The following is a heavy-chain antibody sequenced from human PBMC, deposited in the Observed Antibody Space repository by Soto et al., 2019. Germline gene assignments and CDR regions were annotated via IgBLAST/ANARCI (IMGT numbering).Heavy chain of an antibody. CDR3: ARAAAGYCSGGSCYSYFQH. V-gene: IGHV4-34*01. D-gene: IGHD2-15*01. Sequence: QVQLQQWGAGLLKPSETLSLTCAVYGGSFSGYYWSWIRQPPGKGLEWIGEINHSGSTNYNPSLKSRVTISVDTSKHQFSLKLSSVTAADTAVYYCARAAAGYCSGGSCYSYFQHWGQGTLVTVSS. CDR2: INHSGST. J-gene: IGHJ1*01. CDR1: GGSFSGYY.